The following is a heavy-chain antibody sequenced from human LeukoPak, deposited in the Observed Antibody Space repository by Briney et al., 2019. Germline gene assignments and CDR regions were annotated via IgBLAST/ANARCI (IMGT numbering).Heavy chain of an antibody. CDR3: AKVRLLWFGESVDY. CDR2: IWYDGSNK. Sequence: GRSLRLSCAASGLSFSSYGMAWVRQAPGKGLEWVAFIWYDGSNKYYADSVKGRFTISRDNSKNTLYLQMNSLRAEDTAVYYCAKVRLLWFGESVDYWGQGTLVTVSS. V-gene: IGHV3-33*06. D-gene: IGHD3-10*01. J-gene: IGHJ4*02. CDR1: GLSFSSYG.